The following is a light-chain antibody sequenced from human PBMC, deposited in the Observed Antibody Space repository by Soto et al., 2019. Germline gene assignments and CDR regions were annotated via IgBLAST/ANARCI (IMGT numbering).Light chain of an antibody. V-gene: IGKV1-5*03. CDR3: QQYHRYPLT. Sequence: DILMTQSPSTLSASVGDRVSITCRASQSIRSWLAWYQQKPGKAPKVLIYKASTLGSGVPSRFSGSGSGTDFTLTISSLQPDDFANYYYQQYHRYPLTFGGGTKVEIQ. CDR2: KAS. CDR1: QSIRSW. J-gene: IGKJ4*01.